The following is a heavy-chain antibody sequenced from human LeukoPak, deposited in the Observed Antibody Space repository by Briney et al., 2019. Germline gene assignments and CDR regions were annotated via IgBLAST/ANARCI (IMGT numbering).Heavy chain of an antibody. D-gene: IGHD3-10*01. V-gene: IGHV1-18*01. CDR2: ISAYNGNT. J-gene: IGHJ3*02. CDR3: ARGRRGFDAFDI. Sequence: ASVKVSCKASGYTFTSYGISGVRQAPGQGVDWMGWISAYNGNTNYAQKLQGRVTMTTDTSTSTAYMELRSLRSDDTAVYYCARGRRGFDAFDIWGQGTMVTVSS. CDR1: GYTFTSYG.